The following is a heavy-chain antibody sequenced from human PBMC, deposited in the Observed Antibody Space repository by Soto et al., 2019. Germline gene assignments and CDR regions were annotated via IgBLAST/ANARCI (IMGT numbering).Heavy chain of an antibody. J-gene: IGHJ4*02. CDR3: VNGDYY. CDR1: GFTFSNHV. D-gene: IGHD4-17*01. V-gene: IGHV3-48*01. Sequence: EEQLVESGGGLVQPGGSLRLSCAASGFTFSNHVMNWVRQAPGRGLEWVSSINRDYNTYYADSVRGRFTISRDNAKDSLYLQMSSLRADDTAVYYCVNGDYYVGQGTRVTVSS. CDR2: INRDYNT.